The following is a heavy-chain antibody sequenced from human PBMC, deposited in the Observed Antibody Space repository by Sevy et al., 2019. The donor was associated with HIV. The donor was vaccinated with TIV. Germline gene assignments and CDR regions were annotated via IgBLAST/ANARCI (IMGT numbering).Heavy chain of an antibody. D-gene: IGHD6-13*01. CDR3: ARSMEQQLDAFDI. CDR2: IYSYGET. Sequence: SETLSLTCTVSGASIRDSSYYWAWIRQPPGKGREWIGNIYSYGETYYNSSLKSRVTISVDTSKNQFSLSLTSVPAADTAIYFCARSMEQQLDAFDIWGQGTMVTVSS. CDR1: GASIRDSSYY. J-gene: IGHJ3*02. V-gene: IGHV4-39*01.